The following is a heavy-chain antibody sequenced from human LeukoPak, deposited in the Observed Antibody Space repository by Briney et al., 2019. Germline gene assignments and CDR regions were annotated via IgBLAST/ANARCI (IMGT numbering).Heavy chain of an antibody. V-gene: IGHV3-23*01. CDR2: IGGSGFTT. CDR3: AKGVSSPLYYFDY. Sequence: GSLRLSCAASGFTFSSYAMRWVRQAPGKGLEWVSTIGGSGFTTYYTDSVKGRFTISRDNSRNTLYLQMNSLRAEDTAIYYCAKGVSSPLYYFDYWGQGILVTVSS. J-gene: IGHJ4*02. CDR1: GFTFSSYA.